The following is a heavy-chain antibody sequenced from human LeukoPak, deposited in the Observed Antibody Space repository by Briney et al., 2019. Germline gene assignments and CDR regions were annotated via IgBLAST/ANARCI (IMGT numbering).Heavy chain of an antibody. CDR1: GFTFSSYG. Sequence: GGSLRLSCAASGFTFSSYGMSWVRQAPGKGLEWVSAISGSGGSTYYADSVKGRFTISRDNSKKTLYLQMNSLRAEDTAVYYCAKGVVVAPDVTPFDYWGQGTLVTVSS. J-gene: IGHJ4*02. CDR2: ISGSGGST. D-gene: IGHD2-2*01. V-gene: IGHV3-23*01. CDR3: AKGVVVAPDVTPFDY.